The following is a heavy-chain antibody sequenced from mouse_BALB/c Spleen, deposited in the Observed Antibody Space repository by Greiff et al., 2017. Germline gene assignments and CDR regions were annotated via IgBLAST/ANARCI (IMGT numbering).Heavy chain of an antibody. V-gene: IGHV1-82*01. CDR1: GYAFSSSW. CDR2: IYPGNVNT. CDR3: ARSIEYGNYPFAY. Sequence: QVQLQQSGPELVKPGASVKISCKASGYAFSSSWMNWVKQRPGQGLEWIGWIYPGNVNTKYNEKFKGKATLTADKSSSTAYMQLSSLTSEDSAVYFCARSIEYGNYPFAYWGQGTLVTVSA. J-gene: IGHJ3*01. D-gene: IGHD2-10*02.